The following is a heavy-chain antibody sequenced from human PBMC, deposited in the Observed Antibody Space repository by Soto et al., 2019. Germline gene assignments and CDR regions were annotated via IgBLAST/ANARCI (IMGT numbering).Heavy chain of an antibody. J-gene: IGHJ6*03. Sequence: GRSLRLSCAASGFTFSSYAMSWVRQAPGKGLEWVSAISGSGGSTYYADSVKGRFTISRDNSKNTLYLQMNSLRAEDTAVYYCAKVGDSGSYLYYYYYYMDVCGKGTTVTVSS. CDR1: GFTFSSYA. CDR3: AKVGDSGSYLYYYYYYMDV. CDR2: ISGSGGST. D-gene: IGHD3-10*01. V-gene: IGHV3-23*01.